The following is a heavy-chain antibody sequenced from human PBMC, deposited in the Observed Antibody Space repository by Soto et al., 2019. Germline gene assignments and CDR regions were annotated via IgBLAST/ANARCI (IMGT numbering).Heavy chain of an antibody. D-gene: IGHD1-7*01. CDR3: ARGPNWNYGGFYFDY. CDR1: GGTFSSYT. J-gene: IGHJ4*02. Sequence: QVQLVQSGAEVKKPGSSVKVSCKASGGTFSSYTISWVRQAPGQGLEWMGRIIPILGIANYAQKFQGRVTITADKSTSTAYMELSSLRSEDTAVYYCARGPNWNYGGFYFDYWGQGTLVTVSS. V-gene: IGHV1-69*02. CDR2: IIPILGIA.